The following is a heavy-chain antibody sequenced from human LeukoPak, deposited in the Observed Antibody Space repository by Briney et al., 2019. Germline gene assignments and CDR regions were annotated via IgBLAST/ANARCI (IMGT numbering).Heavy chain of an antibody. D-gene: IGHD6-13*01. J-gene: IGHJ4*02. CDR3: AKSGIAAAGQRGYFDY. CDR1: GFTFSSYS. V-gene: IGHV3-48*01. CDR2: ISSSSTI. Sequence: GGSLRLSCAASGFTFSSYSMNWVRQAPGKGLEWVSYISSSSTIYYADSVKGRFTISRDNSKNTVYLQMNSLRGEDTAVYYCAKSGIAAAGQRGYFDYWGQGTLVTVSS.